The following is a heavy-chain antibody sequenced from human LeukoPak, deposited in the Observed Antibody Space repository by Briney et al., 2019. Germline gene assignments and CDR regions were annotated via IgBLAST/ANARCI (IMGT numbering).Heavy chain of an antibody. CDR2: INPNSGGT. V-gene: IGHV1-2*06. CDR3: ARESPEDAFDI. CDR1: GYTFTGYY. Sequence: ASVKVSCKTSGYTFTGYYIHWVRQAPGQGLEWMGRINPNSGGTNYAQKFQDRVTMTRDTSISTAYVELGRLRSDDTAVYYCARESPEDAFDIWGQGTMVTVSS. J-gene: IGHJ3*02.